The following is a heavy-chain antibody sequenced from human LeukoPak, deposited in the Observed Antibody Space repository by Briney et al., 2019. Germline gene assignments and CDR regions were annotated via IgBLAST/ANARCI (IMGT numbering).Heavy chain of an antibody. CDR1: GGSFSGYY. Sequence: ETLSLTCAVYGGSFSGYYWSWIRQPPGKGLEWIGYIYYSGSTNYNPSLKSRVTISVDTSKNQFSLKLSSVTAADTAVYYCARGSEYPLDYWGQGTLVTVSS. V-gene: IGHV4-59*01. CDR3: ARGSEYPLDY. CDR2: IYYSGST. J-gene: IGHJ4*02. D-gene: IGHD2-2*01.